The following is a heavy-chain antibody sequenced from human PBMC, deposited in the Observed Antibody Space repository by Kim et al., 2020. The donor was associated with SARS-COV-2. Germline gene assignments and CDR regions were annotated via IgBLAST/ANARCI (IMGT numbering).Heavy chain of an antibody. D-gene: IGHD5-12*01. J-gene: IGHJ6*02. CDR1: GFTFSSYS. V-gene: IGHV3-21*01. Sequence: GGSLRLSCAASGFTFSSYSMNWVRQAPGKGLEWVSSISSSSSYIYYADSVKGRFTISRDNAKNSLYLQMNSLRAEDTAVYYCARRVGLGSGYIVYYGMDVWGQGTTVTVSS. CDR2: ISSSSSYI. CDR3: ARRVGLGSGYIVYYGMDV.